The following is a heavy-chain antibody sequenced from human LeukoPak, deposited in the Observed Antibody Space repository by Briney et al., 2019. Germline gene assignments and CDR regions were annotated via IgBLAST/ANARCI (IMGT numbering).Heavy chain of an antibody. Sequence: ASVKVSCKASGYTFTGYYMHWVRQAPGQGLEWMGWINPNSGGTNYAQKSQGRVTMTRDTSISTAYMELSRLRSDDTAVYYCARGWSYYGSGSYYIDPHFDYWGQGTLVTVSS. D-gene: IGHD3-10*01. CDR2: INPNSGGT. CDR3: ARGWSYYGSGSYYIDPHFDY. J-gene: IGHJ4*02. CDR1: GYTFTGYY. V-gene: IGHV1-2*02.